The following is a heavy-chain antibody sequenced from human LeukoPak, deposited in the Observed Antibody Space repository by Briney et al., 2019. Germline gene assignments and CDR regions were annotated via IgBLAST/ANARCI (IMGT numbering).Heavy chain of an antibody. J-gene: IGHJ4*02. CDR1: GFTFSGYW. Sequence: SGGSLRLSCAASGFTFSGYWMTWVRQAPGKGLEWVANIKDDGSQKYYVDSVKGRFTVSRDNAKNSLYLQINSLRAEDTAVYYCARGSSWCDYWGQGTLVTVSS. D-gene: IGHD6-13*01. V-gene: IGHV3-7*03. CDR2: IKDDGSQK. CDR3: ARGSSWCDY.